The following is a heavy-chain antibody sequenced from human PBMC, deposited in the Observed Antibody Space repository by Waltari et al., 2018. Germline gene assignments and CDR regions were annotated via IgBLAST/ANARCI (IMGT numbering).Heavy chain of an antibody. CDR1: GGTFSSYA. Sequence: QVQLVQSGAEVKKPGSSVKVSCKASGGTFSSYAISWVRQAPGQGLEWMGRSIPIVGTANYAQKCQGRVTITADKSTSTAYMELSSLISEDTAVYYCARDVVVVAATLGAGANWFDPWGQGTLVTVSS. CDR2: SIPIVGTA. V-gene: IGHV1-69*08. D-gene: IGHD2-15*01. CDR3: ARDVVVVAATLGAGANWFDP. J-gene: IGHJ5*02.